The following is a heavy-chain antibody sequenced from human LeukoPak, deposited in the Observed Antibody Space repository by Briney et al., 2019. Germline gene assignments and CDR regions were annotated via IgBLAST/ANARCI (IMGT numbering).Heavy chain of an antibody. CDR1: GYTFTSYY. CDR3: ARAEQQLVPVY. V-gene: IGHV1-46*01. J-gene: IGHJ4*02. D-gene: IGHD6-13*01. CDR2: INPSGGST. Sequence: ASVKVSCKASGYTFTSYYIHWVRQAPGQGLQWMEIINPSGGSTTYAQKFQGRVTMTRDTSTSTIYMELSSLRSEDTAVYYCARAEQQLVPVYWGQGTLVTVSS.